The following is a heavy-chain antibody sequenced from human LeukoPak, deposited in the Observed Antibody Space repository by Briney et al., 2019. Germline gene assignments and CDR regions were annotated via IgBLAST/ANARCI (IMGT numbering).Heavy chain of an antibody. CDR2: IWFDGSDK. Sequence: PGRSLRLSCAASGFTFSNYGMHWVRQAPGKGLEWVALIWFDGSDKYYADSVQGRFTISRDNSENTLSLQVSSLRAEDTAIYYCARGGEPDYFVYWGQGTLVTVSS. CDR3: ARGGEPDYFVY. J-gene: IGHJ4*02. V-gene: IGHV3-33*01. D-gene: IGHD2-21*01. CDR1: GFTFSNYG.